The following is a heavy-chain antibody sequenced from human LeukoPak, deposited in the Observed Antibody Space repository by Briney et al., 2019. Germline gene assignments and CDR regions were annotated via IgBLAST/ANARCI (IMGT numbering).Heavy chain of an antibody. V-gene: IGHV5-51*01. J-gene: IGHJ4*02. Sequence: GESLKISCKGSGYSFTSYWIGWVRQMPGKGLEWMGFIYRDDSDTRYSPSFQGQVTISADKSISTAYLQWSSLKASDTAMYYCARLSRTQDGYITIFDYWGQGTLVTVSS. CDR2: IYRDDSDT. D-gene: IGHD5-24*01. CDR1: GYSFTSYW. CDR3: ARLSRTQDGYITIFDY.